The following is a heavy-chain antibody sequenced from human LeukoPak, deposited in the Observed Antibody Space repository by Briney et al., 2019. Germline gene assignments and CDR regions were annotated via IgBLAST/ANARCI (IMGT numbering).Heavy chain of an antibody. D-gene: IGHD1-14*01. J-gene: IGHJ4*02. CDR1: GFTFSSYA. V-gene: IGHV3-30-3*01. Sequence: GGSLRLSCAASGFTFSSYAMHWVRQAPGKGLEWVAVISYDGSNKYYADSVKGRFTISRDNSKNTLYLQMNSLRAEDTAVYYCARVAVSNAYWGQGTLVTVSS. CDR3: ARVAVSNAY. CDR2: ISYDGSNK.